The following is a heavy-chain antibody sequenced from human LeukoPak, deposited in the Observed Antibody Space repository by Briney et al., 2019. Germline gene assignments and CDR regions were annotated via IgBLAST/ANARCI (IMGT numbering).Heavy chain of an antibody. V-gene: IGHV3-23*01. D-gene: IGHD3-10*01. CDR1: GFTFSSYA. CDR2: ISGSGGST. J-gene: IGHJ5*02. Sequence: PGGSLRLSCAASGFTFSSYAMSWVRQAPGKGLEWVSAISGSGGSTYYADSVKGRFTISRDNSKNTLFLQMNSLRAEDTAVYYCAQSPHDSGRANRFDPWGQGTPVTVSS. CDR3: AQSPHDSGRANRFDP.